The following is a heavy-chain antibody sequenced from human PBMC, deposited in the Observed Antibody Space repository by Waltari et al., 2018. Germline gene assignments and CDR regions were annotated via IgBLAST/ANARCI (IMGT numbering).Heavy chain of an antibody. CDR3: ARSPYYDFWSGYYMGAFDI. J-gene: IGHJ3*02. CDR2: IYYSGST. V-gene: IGHV4-39*07. CDR1: GGSISSSSYY. Sequence: QLQLQESGPGLVKPSETLSLTCTVSGGSISSSSYYWGWIRQPPGKGLEWIGCIYYSGSTHSNPSPKVRFTISVDTSKTQFSLKLSSVTAADTAVYYCARSPYYDFWSGYYMGAFDIWGQGTMVTVSS. D-gene: IGHD3-3*01.